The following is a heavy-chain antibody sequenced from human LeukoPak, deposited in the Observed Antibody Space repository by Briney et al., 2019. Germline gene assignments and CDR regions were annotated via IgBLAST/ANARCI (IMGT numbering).Heavy chain of an antibody. D-gene: IGHD3-22*01. CDR3: ARVGFRIWLLNY. V-gene: IGHV4-34*01. J-gene: IGHJ4*02. CDR2: INHSGST. Sequence: PSETLSLTCAVYGGSFSGYYWSWIRQPPGKGLEWIGEINHSGSTNYNPSLKSRVTISVDTSRNQFSLKLSSVTAADTAVYYCARVGFRIWLLNYWGQGTLVTVSS. CDR1: GGSFSGYY.